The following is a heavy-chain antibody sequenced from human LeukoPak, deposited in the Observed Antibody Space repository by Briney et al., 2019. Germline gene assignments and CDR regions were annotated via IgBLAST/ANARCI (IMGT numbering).Heavy chain of an antibody. CDR1: GGSFSGYY. D-gene: IGHD4-17*01. CDR3: ARRRVTTGAFDI. Sequence: SETLSLICGVYGGSFSGYYWSWIRQPPGKGLGWIGEINHSGSTNYNPSLKSRVTISVDTSKNQFSLKLSSVTAADTAVYYCARRRVTTGAFDIWGQGTMVTVSS. CDR2: INHSGST. J-gene: IGHJ3*02. V-gene: IGHV4-34*01.